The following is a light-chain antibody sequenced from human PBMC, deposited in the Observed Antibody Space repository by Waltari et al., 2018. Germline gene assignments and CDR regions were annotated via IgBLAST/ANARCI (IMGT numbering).Light chain of an antibody. CDR1: SSNIGAGYD. Sequence: QSVLTQPPSVSGAPGQRVTISCTGSSSNIGAGYDVHWYQQLPGTAPKLLIYGNSNRPSGVPDRFCGSNSGTAASLSSTGLQAEDEAGYYCQSYDSSLSGSRVFGTGTKVTVL. CDR3: QSYDSSLSGSRV. J-gene: IGLJ1*01. CDR2: GNS. V-gene: IGLV1-40*01.